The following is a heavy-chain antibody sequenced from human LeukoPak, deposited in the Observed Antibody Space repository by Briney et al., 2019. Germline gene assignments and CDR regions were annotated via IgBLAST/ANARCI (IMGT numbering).Heavy chain of an antibody. J-gene: IGHJ4*02. V-gene: IGHV3-30*02. CDR1: GFTFTTYG. Sequence: GGSLRLSCAASGFTFTTYGMHWVRQAPGKGLEWVSFLRYDATSYYYAESVRGRFTISRDNSKNTLCLQMNSLTAEDTAVYYCGKDKVGGGGYNDYWGQGILVTVSS. D-gene: IGHD1-14*01. CDR3: GKDKVGGGGYNDY. CDR2: LRYDATSY.